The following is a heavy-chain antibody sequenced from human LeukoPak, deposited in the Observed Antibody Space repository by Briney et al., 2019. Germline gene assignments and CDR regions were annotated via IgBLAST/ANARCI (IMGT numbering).Heavy chain of an antibody. CDR1: GGSISSGDYY. Sequence: SQTLSLTCTVSGGSISSGDYYWSWIRQPPGKGLEWIGYIYYSGSTYYNPSLKSRVTISVDTSKNQFSLKLSSVTAADTAVYYCARVVVVVVAATPFESHWFDPRGQGTLVTVSS. CDR2: IYYSGST. J-gene: IGHJ5*02. V-gene: IGHV4-30-4*01. CDR3: ARVVVVVVAATPFESHWFDP. D-gene: IGHD2-15*01.